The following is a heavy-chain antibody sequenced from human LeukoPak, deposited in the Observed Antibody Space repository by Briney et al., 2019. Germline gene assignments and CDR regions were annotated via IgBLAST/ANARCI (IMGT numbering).Heavy chain of an antibody. CDR2: IYSTGST. V-gene: IGHV4-4*07. Sequence: PSETLSLTCSVSGGTISNYYWIWIRQPAGKGLEWIGRIYSTGSTNYNPSLKGRVTMSLDTSKSQFSLKLTSVTAADTAVYYCARLPHTSSVFDHWGQGTLVTVSS. CDR3: ARLPHTSSVFDH. J-gene: IGHJ4*02. CDR1: GGTISNYY. D-gene: IGHD2-2*01.